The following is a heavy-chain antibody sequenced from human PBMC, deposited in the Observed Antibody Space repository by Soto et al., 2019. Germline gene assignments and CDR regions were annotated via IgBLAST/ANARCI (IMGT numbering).Heavy chain of an antibody. J-gene: IGHJ6*02. V-gene: IGHV3-7*01. CDR2: IKQDGSEK. CDR1: GFTFSSYW. Sequence: GGSLRLSCAASGFTFSSYWMSWVRQAPGKGLEWVANIKQDGSEKYYVDSVKGRFTISRDNAKNSLYLQMNSLRAGDTAVYYCVRGHCTSMNCYGLGNPTSGTENIYGVDVWGQGTSVTVSS. CDR3: VRGHCTSMNCYGLGNPTSGTENIYGVDV. D-gene: IGHD1-1*01.